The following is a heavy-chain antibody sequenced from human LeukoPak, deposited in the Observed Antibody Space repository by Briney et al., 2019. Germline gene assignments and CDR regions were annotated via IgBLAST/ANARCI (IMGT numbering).Heavy chain of an antibody. CDR1: GGSISSNSYY. J-gene: IGHJ4*02. V-gene: IGHV4-39*01. D-gene: IGHD6-19*01. Sequence: SETLSLTCTVSGGSISSNSYYWGWIRQPPGKGLEWIGSIYYSGSTYYNPSLKSRVTISVDTSKNQFSLKLSSVTAADTAVYYCARTYSSGWYPFDYWGQGTLATVSS. CDR3: ARTYSSGWYPFDY. CDR2: IYYSGST.